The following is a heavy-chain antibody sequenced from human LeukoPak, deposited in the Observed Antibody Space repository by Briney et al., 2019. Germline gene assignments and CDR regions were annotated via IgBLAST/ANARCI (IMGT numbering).Heavy chain of an antibody. J-gene: IGHJ5*02. CDR1: GFTFTSSA. Sequence: GASVKVSCKASGFTFTSSAVQWVRQARGQRLEWIGWIVVGSGNTNYAQKFQERVTITRDTSTSTVYMELSSLRSEDTAVYYCARTARIAVAYNWFDPWGQGTLVTVSS. V-gene: IGHV1-58*01. CDR2: IVVGSGNT. D-gene: IGHD6-19*01. CDR3: ARTARIAVAYNWFDP.